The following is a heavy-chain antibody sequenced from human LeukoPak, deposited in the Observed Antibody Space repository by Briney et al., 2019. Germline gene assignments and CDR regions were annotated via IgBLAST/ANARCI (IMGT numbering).Heavy chain of an antibody. J-gene: IGHJ4*02. CDR3: AGAPPDYYDSSGYAFDI. CDR2: INAGNGNT. D-gene: IGHD3-22*01. V-gene: IGHV1-3*01. CDR1: GYTFTSYA. Sequence: AASVKVSCKVSGYTFTSYAMHWVRQAPGQRLEWMGWINAGNGNTKYSQKFQGRVTITRDTSASTAYMELSSLRSEDTAVYYCAGAPPDYYDSSGYAFDIWGQGTLVTVSS.